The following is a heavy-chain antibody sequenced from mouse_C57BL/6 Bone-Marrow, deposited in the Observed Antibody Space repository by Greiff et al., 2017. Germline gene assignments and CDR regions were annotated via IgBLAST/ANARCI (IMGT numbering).Heavy chain of an antibody. Sequence: VQLQQSGPELVKPGASVKISCKASGYAFSSSWMNWVKQRPGKGLEWIGRIYPGDGDTNYNGKFKGKATLTAVKSSSTSYMQLSSLTSEDSSVYFCARCYVSSKYYYAIDYWGQGTSVTVSS. V-gene: IGHV1-82*01. CDR3: ARCYVSSKYYYAIDY. CDR2: IYPGDGDT. J-gene: IGHJ4*01. CDR1: GYAFSSSW. D-gene: IGHD1-1*01.